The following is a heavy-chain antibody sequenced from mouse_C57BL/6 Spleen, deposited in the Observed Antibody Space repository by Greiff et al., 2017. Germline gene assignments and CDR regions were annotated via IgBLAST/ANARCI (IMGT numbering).Heavy chain of an antibody. Sequence: EVQLQQSGPVLVKPGASVKMSCKASGYTFTDYYMNWVKQSHGKSLEWIGVINPYNGGTSYNQKFKGKATLTVDKSSSTAYMELNSLTFEDSAVYYCARSPRDYFDYWGQGTTRTVSS. V-gene: IGHV1-19*01. CDR3: ARSPRDYFDY. CDR2: INPYNGGT. CDR1: GYTFTDYY. J-gene: IGHJ2*01.